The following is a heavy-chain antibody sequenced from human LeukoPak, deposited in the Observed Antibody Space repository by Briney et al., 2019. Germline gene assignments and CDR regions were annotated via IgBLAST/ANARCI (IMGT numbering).Heavy chain of an antibody. Sequence: SETLSLTCTVSGGSISSSSYYWGWIRQPPGKGLEWIGSIYYSGSTNYNPSLKSRVTMSVDTSKNQFSLKLSSVTAADTAVYYCARDHYYDGSGGFDYWGQGTLVTVSS. J-gene: IGHJ4*02. D-gene: IGHD3-22*01. CDR2: IYYSGST. V-gene: IGHV4-39*07. CDR3: ARDHYYDGSGGFDY. CDR1: GGSISSSSYY.